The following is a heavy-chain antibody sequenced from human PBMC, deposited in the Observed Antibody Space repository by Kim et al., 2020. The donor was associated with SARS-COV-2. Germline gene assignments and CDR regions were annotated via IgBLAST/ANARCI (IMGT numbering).Heavy chain of an antibody. CDR3: AKDGGGWLTTGWYYFDN. Sequence: GGSLRLSCAASGFTFNNYAMTWVRQAPGKGLEWVSSTSGSGTKTYYTDSVRGRFTISRDNSEGMLYLQMNSLRAEDTAIYYCAKDGGGWLTTGWYYFDNWGQGTLVTVSS. J-gene: IGHJ4*02. CDR2: TSGSGTKT. D-gene: IGHD6-19*01. CDR1: GFTFNNYA. V-gene: IGHV3-23*01.